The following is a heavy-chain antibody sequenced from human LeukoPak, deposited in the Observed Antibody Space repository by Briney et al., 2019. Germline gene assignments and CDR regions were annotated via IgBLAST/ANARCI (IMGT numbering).Heavy chain of an antibody. CDR2: IYPGDSDT. J-gene: IGHJ4*02. CDR3: ARQEYSGSYLDS. CDR1: GYNFTTYW. D-gene: IGHD1-26*01. V-gene: IGHV5-51*01. Sequence: GESLKISFKTSGYNFTTYWIVWVRRMPGKGLEWMGIIYPGDSDTRYVPSFQGQVTISADKSISTAYLLWSSLKASDTAIYYCARQEYSGSYLDSWGQGTLVTVSS.